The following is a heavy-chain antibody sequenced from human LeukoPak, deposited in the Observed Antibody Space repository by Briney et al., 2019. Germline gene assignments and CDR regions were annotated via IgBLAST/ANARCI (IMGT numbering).Heavy chain of an antibody. CDR1: GGTFSSYT. CDR3: ASLHTDWFDP. V-gene: IGHV1-69*02. Sequence: ASVKVSCKASGGTFSSYTISWVRQAPGQGLEWMGRIIPTLGIANYAQKFQGRVTITADKSTTTAYMELSSLRSEDTDVYYCASLHTDWFDPWGQGTLVTVSS. J-gene: IGHJ5*02. CDR2: IIPTLGIA.